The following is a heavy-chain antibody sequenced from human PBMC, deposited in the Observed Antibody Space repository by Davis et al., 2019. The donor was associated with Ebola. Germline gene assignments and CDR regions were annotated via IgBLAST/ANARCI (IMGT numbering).Heavy chain of an antibody. CDR2: ISSSSNYI. V-gene: IGHV3-21*01. CDR1: GFTFSSYW. D-gene: IGHD6-19*01. J-gene: IGHJ1*01. Sequence: GGSLRLSCAASGFTFSSYWMSWVRQAPGKGLEWVSSISSSSNYIYYADSVKGRFTISRDNAKNSLYLQMNSLGVEDTAVYYCARDTGAGAAIQHWGQGTLVTVSS. CDR3: ARDTGAGAAIQH.